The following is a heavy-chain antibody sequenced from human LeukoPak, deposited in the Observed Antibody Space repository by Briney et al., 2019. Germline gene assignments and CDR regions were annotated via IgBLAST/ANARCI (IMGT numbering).Heavy chain of an antibody. Sequence: GGSLRLSCAASGFTFSSYWMSWVRQAPGKGLEWVANIKEDGSEKYYVDSVKGRFTISRDNAKNSLYLQMDSLGPEDTAVYYCARDPYSGDYGTYYYYYMDVWGKGTTVTISS. CDR1: GFTFSSYW. J-gene: IGHJ6*03. D-gene: IGHD1-26*01. V-gene: IGHV3-7*01. CDR2: IKEDGSEK. CDR3: ARDPYSGDYGTYYYYYMDV.